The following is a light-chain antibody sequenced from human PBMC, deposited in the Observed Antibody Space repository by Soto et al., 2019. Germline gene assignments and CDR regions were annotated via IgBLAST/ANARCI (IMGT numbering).Light chain of an antibody. V-gene: IGKV1-6*01. J-gene: IGKJ2*01. CDR3: LQDRNYPRT. CDR1: QAIRNE. CDR2: AAS. Sequence: AIPMTQSPSSLSASAGDRVTITCRASQAIRNEFGGYQQKPGEPPRLLIYAASNFNSGVSSRFTGSGSGTAFTLPINSLQPEVSTAYYCLQDRNYPRTFGPGTKVAIK.